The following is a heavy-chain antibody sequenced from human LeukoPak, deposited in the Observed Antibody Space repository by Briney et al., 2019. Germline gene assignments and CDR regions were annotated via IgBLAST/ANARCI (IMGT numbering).Heavy chain of an antibody. Sequence: ASVKVSCKASGGTFSSYAISWVRQAPGQGLEWRGGIIPIFGTANYAQKFQGRVTITADESTSTAYMELSSLRSEDMAVYYCARAAYYYDSSSPPEDPPLDYWGQGTLVTVSS. CDR1: GGTFSSYA. V-gene: IGHV1-69*01. CDR3: ARAAYYYDSSSPPEDPPLDY. CDR2: IIPIFGTA. D-gene: IGHD3-22*01. J-gene: IGHJ4*02.